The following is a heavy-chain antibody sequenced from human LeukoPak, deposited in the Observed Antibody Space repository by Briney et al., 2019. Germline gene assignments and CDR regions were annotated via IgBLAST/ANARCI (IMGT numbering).Heavy chain of an antibody. D-gene: IGHD2-15*01. CDR2: IYCGDSDT. V-gene: IGHV5-51*01. J-gene: IGHJ5*02. Sequence: GESLKISCKGSGYSFSSYWIGWVRQMPGKGLEWMGIIYCGDSDTRYSPSFQGQVTISADKSISTAYLQWSSLKASDTAMYYCARLDYCSGGSCYGLDPWGQGTPVTVSS. CDR3: ARLDYCSGGSCYGLDP. CDR1: GYSFSSYW.